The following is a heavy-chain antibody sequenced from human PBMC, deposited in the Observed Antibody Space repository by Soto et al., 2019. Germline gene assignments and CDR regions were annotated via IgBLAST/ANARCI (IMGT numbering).Heavy chain of an antibody. D-gene: IGHD3-22*01. CDR2: IYYSGST. V-gene: IGHV4-30-4*01. CDR1: GASISSGDYY. CDR3: ARASYDSSTYYLDY. J-gene: IGHJ4*02. Sequence: QVQLQESGPGLVKPSQTLSLTCTVSGASISSGDYYWTWIRQPPGKGLEWIGSIYYSGSTYYNPSLKSRVTISVDTSNNQFSLKLSSVTAADTAVYYCARASYDSSTYYLDYWGQETLVTVSS.